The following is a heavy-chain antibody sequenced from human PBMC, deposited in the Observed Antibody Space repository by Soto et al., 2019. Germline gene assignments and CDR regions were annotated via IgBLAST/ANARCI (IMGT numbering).Heavy chain of an antibody. CDR1: GFTFSSYA. CDR2: ISSDESNK. D-gene: IGHD2-15*01. Sequence: GGSLRLSCAASGFTFSSYAMHWVRQAPGKGLEWVAYISSDESNKYYADSVKGRFTISRDNAKKSLYLQMISLRAEDTAVYYCATVCRFCSGSNSLYWGRGTLVTVSS. J-gene: IGHJ4*02. V-gene: IGHV3-30-3*01. CDR3: ATVCRFCSGSNSLY.